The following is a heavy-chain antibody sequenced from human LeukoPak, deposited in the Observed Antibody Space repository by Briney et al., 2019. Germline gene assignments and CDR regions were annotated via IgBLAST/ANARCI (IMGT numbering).Heavy chain of an antibody. CDR2: INPRDKST. Sequence: ASVKVSCKASGYTFTTYYLHWVRRAPGQGLEWMGTINPRDKSTSFAQKFQGRVTMTRDTSTSTIYMELGSLTPEDTAVYYCARVDDYGGNSVGYWGQGTLVTVSS. CDR1: GYTFTTYY. J-gene: IGHJ4*02. V-gene: IGHV1-46*01. D-gene: IGHD4-23*01. CDR3: ARVDDYGGNSVGY.